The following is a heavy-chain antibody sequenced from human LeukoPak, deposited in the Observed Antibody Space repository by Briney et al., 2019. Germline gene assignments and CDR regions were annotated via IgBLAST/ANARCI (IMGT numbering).Heavy chain of an antibody. Sequence: PGGSLRLSCSVSGFTLSSYVMHWVRHAPGKGLEYVSAISSNGDNTYYADSVKGRFTISRDNSKNTLYLQMSSLRADDTAVYYCVRGTGYWGQGTLVTVSS. CDR2: ISSNGDNT. J-gene: IGHJ4*02. CDR1: GFTLSSYV. V-gene: IGHV3-64D*06. CDR3: VRGTGY.